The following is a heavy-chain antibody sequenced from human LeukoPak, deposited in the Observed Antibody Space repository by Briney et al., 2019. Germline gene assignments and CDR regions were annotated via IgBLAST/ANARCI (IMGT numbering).Heavy chain of an antibody. Sequence: PGGSLRLSCAASGFTFSSYGMHWVRQAPGKGLEWVSSISSSSAYIYYADSVKGRFTISRDNAKNSLYLQMNSLRADDTAVYYCARIYAFRYFDWSANAFDIWGQGTVVTVSS. CDR2: ISSSSAYI. D-gene: IGHD3-9*01. CDR3: ARIYAFRYFDWSANAFDI. V-gene: IGHV3-21*01. CDR1: GFTFSSYG. J-gene: IGHJ3*02.